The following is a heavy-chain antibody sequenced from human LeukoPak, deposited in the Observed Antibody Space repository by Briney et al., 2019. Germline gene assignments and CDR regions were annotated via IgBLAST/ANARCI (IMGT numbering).Heavy chain of an antibody. Sequence: SETLSLTCTVSGGSISSYYWSWIRQPPGKGLEWIGYIYYSGSTNYNPSLKSRVTISVDTSKNQFSLKLSSVTAADTVVYYCARGRTRYCSGGSCPQGWFDPWGQGTLVTVSS. J-gene: IGHJ5*02. D-gene: IGHD2-15*01. V-gene: IGHV4-59*01. CDR1: GGSISSYY. CDR2: IYYSGST. CDR3: ARGRTRYCSGGSCPQGWFDP.